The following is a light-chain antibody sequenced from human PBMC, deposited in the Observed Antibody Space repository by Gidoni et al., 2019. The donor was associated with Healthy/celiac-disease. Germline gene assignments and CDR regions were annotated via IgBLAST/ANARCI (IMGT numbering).Light chain of an antibody. V-gene: IGKV4-1*01. Sequence: DMVMTKSPDSLAVSLGERATINCKSSQSVLYSSNNKNYLAWYQQKPGQPPKLLIYWASTRESGVPDRFSGSGSGTDFTLTISSLQAEDVAVYYCQQYYSTSQTFGQGPKVEIK. CDR2: WAS. CDR1: QSVLYSSNNKNY. J-gene: IGKJ1*01. CDR3: QQYYSTSQT.